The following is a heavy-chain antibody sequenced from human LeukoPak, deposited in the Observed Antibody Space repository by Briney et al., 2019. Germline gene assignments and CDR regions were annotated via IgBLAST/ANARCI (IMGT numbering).Heavy chain of an antibody. V-gene: IGHV3-30*03. J-gene: IGHJ4*02. CDR2: ISYDGSNK. Sequence: GGSLRLSCVASGFTFSSYGMHWVRQAPGKGLEWVAVISYDGSNKYYADSVKGRFTISRDNSKNTLYLQMNSLRAEDTAVYYCAREWRIAVAGTSFFDYWGQGTLVTVSS. CDR3: AREWRIAVAGTSFFDY. CDR1: GFTFSSYG. D-gene: IGHD6-19*01.